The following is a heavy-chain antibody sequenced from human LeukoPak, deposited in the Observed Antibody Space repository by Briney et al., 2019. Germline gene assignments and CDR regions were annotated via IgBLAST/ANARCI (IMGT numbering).Heavy chain of an antibody. CDR3: ARDRTVTDAFHI. D-gene: IGHD4-11*01. CDR1: GGTFSSYA. J-gene: IGHJ3*02. CDR2: IIPIFGTA. Sequence: SVKVSCKASGGTFSSYAISWLRQAPGQGLEWMGGIIPIFGTANYAQKFQGRVTITADESTSTAYMELSILRSEDTAVYYCARDRTVTDAFHIWGQGTMVTVSS. V-gene: IGHV1-69*13.